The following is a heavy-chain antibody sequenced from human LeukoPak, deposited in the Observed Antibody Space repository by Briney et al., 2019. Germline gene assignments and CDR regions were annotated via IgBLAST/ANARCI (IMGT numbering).Heavy chain of an antibody. V-gene: IGHV3-23*01. CDR2: ISGSGGST. CDR1: GFTFSSYA. D-gene: IGHD3-22*01. Sequence: GGSLRLSCAASGFTFSSYAMSWVRQAPGKGLEWVSAISGSGGSTYYADSVKGRFTISRDNSKNTLYLQMNSLRAEDTAVYYCAKGLYYYDSSGNHPRGAFDIWGQGTMVTVSS. CDR3: AKGLYYYDSSGNHPRGAFDI. J-gene: IGHJ3*02.